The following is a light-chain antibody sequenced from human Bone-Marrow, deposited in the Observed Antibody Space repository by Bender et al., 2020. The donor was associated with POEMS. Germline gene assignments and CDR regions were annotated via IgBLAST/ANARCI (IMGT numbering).Light chain of an antibody. CDR1: KLGDKY. CDR3: QAWCYNTVV. Sequence: SYEMTQPPSVSVSPGQTASITCSGDKLGDKYVCWYQQKPGQSPVVVIYQDTERPSGIPERFSGSNSGNTATLTITGTQAIDEADYYCQAWCYNTVVFGGGTKLIVL. J-gene: IGLJ3*02. CDR2: QDT. V-gene: IGLV3-1*01.